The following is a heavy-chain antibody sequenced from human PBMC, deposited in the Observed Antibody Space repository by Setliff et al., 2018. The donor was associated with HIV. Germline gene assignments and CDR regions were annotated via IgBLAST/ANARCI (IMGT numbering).Heavy chain of an antibody. V-gene: IGHV1-2*06. J-gene: IGHJ4*02. Sequence: ASVKVSCKALTFLVTGYNIHWVRLAPGHGPEWLGRINPNNGGTDYAQKFQGRVTMPLDTSTNTIYLELKGLTSDDTAVYYCATTQDGPGGNYFDSWGQGTLVTVSS. CDR1: TFLVTGYN. CDR2: INPNNGGT. D-gene: IGHD3-16*01. CDR3: ATTQDGPGGNYFDS.